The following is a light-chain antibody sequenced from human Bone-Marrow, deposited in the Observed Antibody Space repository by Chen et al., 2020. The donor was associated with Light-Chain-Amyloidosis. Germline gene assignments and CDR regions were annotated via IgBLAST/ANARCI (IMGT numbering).Light chain of an antibody. CDR2: YDS. Sequence: SYVLTQPSSVSVAPGQTATIACGGNNIGSTSVNWYQQKPGQAPPLVVYYDSDRPSGIPERLSGSNSGNTATLTIGRVEAGDGADYYCQVWDRSSDRPVFGGGTKLTVL. CDR3: QVWDRSSDRPV. CDR1: NIGSTS. J-gene: IGLJ3*02. V-gene: IGLV3-21*02.